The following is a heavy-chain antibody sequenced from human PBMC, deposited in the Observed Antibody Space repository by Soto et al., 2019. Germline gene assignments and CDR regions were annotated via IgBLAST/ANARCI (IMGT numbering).Heavy chain of an antibody. D-gene: IGHD2-15*01. CDR3: SREWTRNGWPFES. Sequence: EVQLVESGGGLVQPGGSLRLSCVASGFIFTSHWMHWVRQAPGKGLVWVSRIKSDGSGTIYADSVKGRFTISRDNAKNTLYLQMKSLRAYDTTVYYCSREWTRNGWPFESWGQGTLVSVSS. CDR2: IKSDGSGT. J-gene: IGHJ4*02. V-gene: IGHV3-74*01. CDR1: GFIFTSHW.